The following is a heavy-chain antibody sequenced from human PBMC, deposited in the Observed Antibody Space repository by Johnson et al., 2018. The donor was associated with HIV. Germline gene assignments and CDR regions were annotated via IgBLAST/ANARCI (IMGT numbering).Heavy chain of an antibody. CDR1: GFSFSFYW. J-gene: IGHJ3*02. CDR2: IKQDGSER. V-gene: IGHV3-7*01. D-gene: IGHD3-3*01. Sequence: VQLVESGGGVVQPGRSLRLSCAASGFSFSFYWMSWVRQAPGKGLEWVANIKQDGSERYYVDSVKGRFTISRANAKNSLYLQMNSLRAEDTAVYYCARGAPWSGSDAFDIWGQGTMVTVSS. CDR3: ARGAPWSGSDAFDI.